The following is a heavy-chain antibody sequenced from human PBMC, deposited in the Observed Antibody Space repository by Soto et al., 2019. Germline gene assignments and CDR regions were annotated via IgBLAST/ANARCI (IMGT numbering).Heavy chain of an antibody. Sequence: GGSLRLSCAASGFTFSSYAMSWVRQAPGKGLEWVANIKQDGSEKYYVDSVKGRFTISRDNAKNSLYLQMNSLRAEDTAVYYCARDNIVVVPAAMGFYYYYGMDVWGQGTTVTVSS. CDR1: GFTFSSYA. J-gene: IGHJ6*02. CDR3: ARDNIVVVPAAMGFYYYYGMDV. V-gene: IGHV3-7*05. CDR2: IKQDGSEK. D-gene: IGHD2-2*01.